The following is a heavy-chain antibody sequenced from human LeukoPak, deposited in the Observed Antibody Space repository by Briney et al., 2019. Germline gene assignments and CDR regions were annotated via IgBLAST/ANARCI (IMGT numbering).Heavy chain of an antibody. V-gene: IGHV3-23*01. J-gene: IGHJ4*02. CDR3: AKDAVNSSWRRRPDY. CDR2: TSGSGAST. D-gene: IGHD6-13*01. CDR1: GFTFSSYA. Sequence: PGGSLRLSCAASGFTFSSYAMSWVRQAPGKGLEWVSATSGSGASTYYADSVKGRFSISRDNSKNTLYLQMNSLRAEDTAVYYCAKDAVNSSWRRRPDYWGQGTLVTVSP.